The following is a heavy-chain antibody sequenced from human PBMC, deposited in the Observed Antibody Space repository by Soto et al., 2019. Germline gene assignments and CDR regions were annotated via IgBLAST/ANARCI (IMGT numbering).Heavy chain of an antibody. Sequence: SETLSLTCTVSGASISGYHWSWIRQPPGKGLECLGYISYSGATNYNPSLKSRVTMSIDTSKNQFSLQLNSVTAADTAVYYCARGFAIDWYKYYFDYWGQGPLVTVS. CDR1: GASISGYH. CDR2: ISYSGAT. D-gene: IGHD1-1*01. CDR3: ARGFAIDWYKYYFDY. V-gene: IGHV4-59*08. J-gene: IGHJ4*02.